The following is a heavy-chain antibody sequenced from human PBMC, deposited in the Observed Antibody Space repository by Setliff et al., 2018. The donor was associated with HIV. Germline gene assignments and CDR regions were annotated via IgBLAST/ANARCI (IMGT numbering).Heavy chain of an antibody. Sequence: GASVKVSCKASGYTFTNYGISWVRQAPGQGLEWMGWISAYNGNTNYAQKLQDRVTMTTDTSTSTAYMELRSLRSDDTAVYYCARILVGVDDAFDIWGQGTMVTVSS. CDR1: GYTFTNYG. V-gene: IGHV1-18*01. CDR3: ARILVGVDDAFDI. J-gene: IGHJ3*02. CDR2: ISAYNGNT. D-gene: IGHD2-8*02.